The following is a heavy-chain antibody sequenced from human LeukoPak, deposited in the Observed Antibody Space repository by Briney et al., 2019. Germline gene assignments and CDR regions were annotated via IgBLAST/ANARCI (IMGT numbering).Heavy chain of an antibody. Sequence: SETLSLTCAVYGGSFSGYYWTWIRQAPGKGLEWIGEINHSGRTYYNPSLKSRLTISVDTYKNQFSLNLSAVTAADTAVYYCARDVVVVPAAIHYAMDVWAQGPTVTVSS. CDR1: GGSFSGYY. CDR2: INHSGRT. J-gene: IGHJ6*02. CDR3: ARDVVVVPAAIHYAMDV. V-gene: IGHV4-34*01. D-gene: IGHD2-2*01.